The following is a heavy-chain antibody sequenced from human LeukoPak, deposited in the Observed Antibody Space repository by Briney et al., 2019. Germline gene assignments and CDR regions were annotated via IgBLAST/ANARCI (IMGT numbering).Heavy chain of an antibody. CDR1: GYTFTSYD. Sequence: ASVKVSCTASGYTFTSYDINWVRQATGQGLEWMGWMNPNSGNTGYAQKFQGRVTMTRNTSISTAYMELSSLRSEDTAVYYCARAPDFWSGYYFRGIFDYWGQGTLVTVSS. D-gene: IGHD3-3*01. J-gene: IGHJ4*02. V-gene: IGHV1-8*01. CDR3: ARAPDFWSGYYFRGIFDY. CDR2: MNPNSGNT.